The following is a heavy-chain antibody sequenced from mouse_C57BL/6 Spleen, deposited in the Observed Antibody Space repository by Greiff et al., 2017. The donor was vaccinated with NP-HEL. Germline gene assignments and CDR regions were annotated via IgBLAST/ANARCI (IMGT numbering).Heavy chain of an antibody. V-gene: IGHV1-59*01. CDR2: IDPSDSYT. Sequence: QVQLQQPGAELVRPGTSVKLSCKASGYTFTSYWMHWVKQRPGQGLEWIGVIDPSDSYTNYNQKFKGKATLTVDTSSSTAYMQLSSLTSEDSAVYYCARGGYGVGYAMDYWGQGTSVTVSS. J-gene: IGHJ4*01. CDR3: ARGGYGVGYAMDY. D-gene: IGHD1-2*01. CDR1: GYTFTSYW.